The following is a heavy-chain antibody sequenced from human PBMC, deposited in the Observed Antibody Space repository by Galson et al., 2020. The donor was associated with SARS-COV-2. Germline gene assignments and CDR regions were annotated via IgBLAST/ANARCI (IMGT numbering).Heavy chain of an antibody. V-gene: IGHV5-10-1*01. CDR1: GYSFNSYW. D-gene: IGHD3-22*01. CDR2: IDPSDSYT. CDR3: ARGRHYDSSVH. Sequence: KIGESLKIPCKGSGYSFNSYWNSWVRQMPGKGPEWMGRIDPSDSYTNYSPSFQGHVTISADKSISTAYLQWSSLKASDTAMYYCARGRHYDSSVHWGQGTLVTVSS. J-gene: IGHJ4*02.